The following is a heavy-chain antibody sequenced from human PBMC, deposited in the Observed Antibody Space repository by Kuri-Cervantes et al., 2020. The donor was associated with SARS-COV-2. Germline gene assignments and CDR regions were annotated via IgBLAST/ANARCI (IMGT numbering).Heavy chain of an antibody. V-gene: IGHV3-74*01. CDR1: GFTFSSYW. J-gene: IGHJ4*02. CDR2: INSDGSST. Sequence: GESLKISCAASGFTFSSYWMHWVRQAPGKGLVWVSRINSDGSSTSYADSVKGRFTISRDNAKNTLYLQMNSLRAEDTAVYYCAKEAQRVRVGATSLFYWGQGTLVTVSS. D-gene: IGHD1-26*01. CDR3: AKEAQRVRVGATSLFY.